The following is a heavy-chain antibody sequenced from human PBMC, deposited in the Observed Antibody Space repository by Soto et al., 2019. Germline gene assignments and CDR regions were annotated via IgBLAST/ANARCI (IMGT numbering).Heavy chain of an antibody. CDR3: TTAGRTKGGTFHY. CDR1: GFTCSNAW. CDR2: IKSITDGGTT. Sequence: EVQLVESGGGLVKPGGSLRLSCAASGFTCSNAWMKWVRQAPGKGLEWVGRIKSITDGGTTDYAAPVKGRFTISRDDSKNTLYLQMHSLKTEDTAVYYCTTAGRTKGGTFHYWGQGTLVTVSS. V-gene: IGHV3-15*07. J-gene: IGHJ4*02. D-gene: IGHD1-26*01.